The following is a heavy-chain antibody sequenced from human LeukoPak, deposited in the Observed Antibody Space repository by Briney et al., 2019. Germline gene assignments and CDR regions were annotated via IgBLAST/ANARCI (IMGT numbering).Heavy chain of an antibody. CDR1: GCTFSTYW. D-gene: IGHD3-22*01. J-gene: IGHJ4*02. V-gene: IGHV3-74*01. CDR2: INSDGSST. Sequence: GGSLRLPCPAYGCTFSTYWMHWLRQAPGKGLVWVSRINSDGSSTNYADSVKGRFTISRDNAKNTLYLQMNSLIAEDTAVYYCVRDMGYYDKVWGQGTLVIVSS. CDR3: VRDMGYYDKV.